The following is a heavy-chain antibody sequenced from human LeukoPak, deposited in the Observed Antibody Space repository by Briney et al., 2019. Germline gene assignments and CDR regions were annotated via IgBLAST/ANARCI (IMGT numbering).Heavy chain of an antibody. CDR3: ARVSDTAGAFDI. Sequence: GGSLRLSCAASGFTFSSYGMHWVRQAPGEGLEWVAVIWYDGSNKYYADSVKGRFTISRDNSKNTLYLQMNSLRAEDTAVYYCARVSDTAGAFDIWGQGTMVTVSS. V-gene: IGHV3-33*01. CDR1: GFTFSSYG. J-gene: IGHJ3*02. CDR2: IWYDGSNK. D-gene: IGHD5-18*01.